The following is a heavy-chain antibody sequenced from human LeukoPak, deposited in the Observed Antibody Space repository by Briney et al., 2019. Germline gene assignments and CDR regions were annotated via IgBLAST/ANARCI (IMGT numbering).Heavy chain of an antibody. Sequence: SGTLSLTCAVSGGSISSYYWSWIRQPPGKGLEWIGYIYYSGSTNYNPSLKSRVTISVDTSKNQFSLKLSSVTAADTAVYYCARDARYQLLSWVFDPWGQGTLVTVSS. J-gene: IGHJ5*02. CDR2: IYYSGST. CDR1: GGSISSYY. D-gene: IGHD2-2*01. V-gene: IGHV4-59*01. CDR3: ARDARYQLLSWVFDP.